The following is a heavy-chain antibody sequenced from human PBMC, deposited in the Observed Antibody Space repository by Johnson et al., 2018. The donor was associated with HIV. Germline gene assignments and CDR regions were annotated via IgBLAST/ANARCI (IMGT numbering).Heavy chain of an antibody. CDR1: GFSFSNYG. Sequence: QVQLVESGGGVVQPGRSQRLSCAASGFSFSNYGMHWVRQAPGKGLEWVALISYDGSNKYYADSVKGRFTFSRDHSKNTLYLQMNSLRAEDTAVYYCARGGRWGWRGNDAFDIWGQGTMVTVSS. D-gene: IGHD3-3*01. CDR2: ISYDGSNK. V-gene: IGHV3-30*03. J-gene: IGHJ3*02. CDR3: ARGGRWGWRGNDAFDI.